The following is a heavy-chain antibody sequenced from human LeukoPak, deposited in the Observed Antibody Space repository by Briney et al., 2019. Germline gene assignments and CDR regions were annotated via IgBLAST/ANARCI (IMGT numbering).Heavy chain of an antibody. CDR2: IYYGGSA. D-gene: IGHD5-12*01. V-gene: IGHV4-39*07. J-gene: IGHJ4*02. CDR3: ARGAGGGYEFDY. CDR1: DGSISSSNCY. Sequence: KPSETLSLTCTVSDGSISSSNCYWGWIRQPPGKGLEWIGSIYYGGSAYYKSSLKSRVTISLDTSKNQFSLKLNSVTAADTAVYYCARGAGGGYEFDYWGQGTLVTVSS.